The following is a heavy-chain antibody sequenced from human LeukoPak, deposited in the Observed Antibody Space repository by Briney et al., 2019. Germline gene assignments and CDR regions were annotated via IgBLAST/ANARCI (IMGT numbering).Heavy chain of an antibody. Sequence: SVKLSCKASGGTFSSYAISWVRQAPGQGLEWMGGIIPIFGTANYAQKFQGRVTITADESTSTAYMELSSLRSEDTAVYYCARGIDSGWYVLLDYWGQGTLVTVSS. CDR2: IIPIFGTA. J-gene: IGHJ4*02. V-gene: IGHV1-69*13. CDR3: ARGIDSGWYVLLDY. D-gene: IGHD6-19*01. CDR1: GGTFSSYA.